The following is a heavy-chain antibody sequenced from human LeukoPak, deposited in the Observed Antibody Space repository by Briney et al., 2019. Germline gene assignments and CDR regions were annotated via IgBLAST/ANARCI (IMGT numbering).Heavy chain of an antibody. V-gene: IGHV3-21*01. CDR1: GFTFSSYS. D-gene: IGHD6-6*01. J-gene: IGHJ6*03. Sequence: PGGSLRLSCAASGFTFSSYSMNWVRQAPGKGLEWVSSISSSSSYIYYADPVKGRFTISRDNAKNSLYLQMNSLRAEDTAVYYCARDSRSSIAARGRGYYMDVWGKGTTVTVSS. CDR3: ARDSRSSIAARGRGYYMDV. CDR2: ISSSSSYI.